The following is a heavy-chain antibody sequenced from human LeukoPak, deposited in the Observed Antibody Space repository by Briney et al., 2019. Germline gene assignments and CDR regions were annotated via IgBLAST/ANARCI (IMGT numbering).Heavy chain of an antibody. CDR2: INNDGGDT. Sequence: GGSLRLSCTASGFTFINYWIHWVRQPPGKGLVWVSRINNDGGDTIYADSVRGRFTISKDNAKNTLYPQMNSLGAEDTAVYYCARGGSNHAFDIWGQGTVVTVS. V-gene: IGHV3-74*01. CDR3: ARGGSNHAFDI. J-gene: IGHJ3*02. CDR1: GFTFINYW.